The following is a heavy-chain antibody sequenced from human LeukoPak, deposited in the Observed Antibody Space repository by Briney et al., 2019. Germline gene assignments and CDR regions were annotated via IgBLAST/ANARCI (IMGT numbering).Heavy chain of an antibody. CDR1: GGTFSSYA. D-gene: IGHD3/OR15-3a*01. CDR2: INPSGGST. CDR3: ARGDWVKSFDY. Sequence: ASVKVSCKASGGTFSSYAISWVRQAPGQGLEWMGIINPSGGSTSYAQKFQGRVTMTRDTSTSTVYMELSSLRSEDTAVYYCARGDWVKSFDYWGQGTLVTVSS. J-gene: IGHJ4*02. V-gene: IGHV1-46*01.